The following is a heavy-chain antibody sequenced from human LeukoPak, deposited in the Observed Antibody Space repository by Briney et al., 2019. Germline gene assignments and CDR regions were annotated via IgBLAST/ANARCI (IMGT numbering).Heavy chain of an antibody. Sequence: PSQTLSLICTVSGRSISSSCYYWGWLRQPPGRGQERVGRFFYSGSTYYNPSLQSRVTISVDTSKNQAYLKLSCVTAADTTVYYCARLRGPTPGIAAAVDYWGQGTLVTVSS. CDR1: GRSISSSCYY. J-gene: IGHJ4*02. CDR2: FFYSGST. D-gene: IGHD6-13*01. CDR3: ARLRGPTPGIAAAVDY. V-gene: IGHV4-39*01.